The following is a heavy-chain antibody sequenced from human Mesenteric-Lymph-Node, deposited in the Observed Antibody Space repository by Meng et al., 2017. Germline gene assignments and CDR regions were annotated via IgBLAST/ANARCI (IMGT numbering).Heavy chain of an antibody. V-gene: IGHV4-59*01. CDR3: ARASVTAKHLTFDI. J-gene: IGHJ3*02. D-gene: IGHD2-21*02. CDR1: GGSFSNYY. CDR2: MYYSGST. Sequence: GSLRLSCVVYGGSFSNYYWSWIRQPPGKGLEWVGYMYYSGSTNYNPSLKSRVTISVDTSKNQFSLKLSSVTAADTAVYYCARASVTAKHLTFDIWGQGTMVTVSS.